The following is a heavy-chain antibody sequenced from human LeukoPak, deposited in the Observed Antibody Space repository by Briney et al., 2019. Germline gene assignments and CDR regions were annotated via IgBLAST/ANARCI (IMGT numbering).Heavy chain of an antibody. CDR3: ARSYYYGSGSWPFDI. J-gene: IGHJ3*02. D-gene: IGHD3-10*01. CDR1: GYTFASYY. CDR2: INPSGGST. Sequence: ASVKVSCKASGYTFASYYMHWVRQAPGQGLEWMGIINPSGGSTSYAQKFQGRVTMTRDTSTSTVYMELSSLRSEDTAVYYCARSYYYGSGSWPFDIWGQGTMVTVSS. V-gene: IGHV1-46*01.